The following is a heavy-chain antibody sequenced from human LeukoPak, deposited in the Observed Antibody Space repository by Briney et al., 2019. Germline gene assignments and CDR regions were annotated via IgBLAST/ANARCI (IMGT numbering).Heavy chain of an antibody. CDR2: IYHSGST. D-gene: IGHD3-10*01. V-gene: IGHV4-4*02. Sequence: KSSGTLSLTCAVSGGSISSSNWWSWVRQPPGKGLEWIGEIYHSGSTNYNPSLKSRVTISVDKSKNQFSLKLSSVTAADTAVYYCAGDDRNYYGSGFDYWGQGTLVTVSS. J-gene: IGHJ4*02. CDR1: GGSISSSNW. CDR3: AGDDRNYYGSGFDY.